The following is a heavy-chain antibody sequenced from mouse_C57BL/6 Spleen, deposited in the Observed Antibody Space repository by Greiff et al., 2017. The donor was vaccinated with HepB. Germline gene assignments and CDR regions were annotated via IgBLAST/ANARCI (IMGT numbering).Heavy chain of an antibody. Sequence: DVQLVESGPGLVKPSQSLSLTCSVTGYSITSGYYWNWIRQFPGNKLEWMGYISYDGSNNYNPSLKNRISITRDTSKNQFFLKLNSVTTEDTATYYCARRLRGAMDYWGQGTSVTVSS. V-gene: IGHV3-6*01. CDR1: GYSITSGYY. D-gene: IGHD1-1*01. CDR2: ISYDGSN. J-gene: IGHJ4*01. CDR3: ARRLRGAMDY.